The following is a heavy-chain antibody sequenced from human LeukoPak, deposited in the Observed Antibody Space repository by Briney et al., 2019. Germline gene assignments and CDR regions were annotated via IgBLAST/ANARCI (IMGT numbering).Heavy chain of an antibody. D-gene: IGHD2/OR15-2a*01. V-gene: IGHV4-34*01. Sequence: PSETLSLTCAVYGGSFSSYYWSWLRQPPGKGLEWIGEINHSGSTNYNPSLKSRVTISVDTSKNQFSLKLSSVTAADTAVYYCARGPIVTSPYYFDYWGQGTLVTVSS. CDR3: ARGPIVTSPYYFDY. J-gene: IGHJ4*02. CDR2: INHSGST. CDR1: GGSFSSYY.